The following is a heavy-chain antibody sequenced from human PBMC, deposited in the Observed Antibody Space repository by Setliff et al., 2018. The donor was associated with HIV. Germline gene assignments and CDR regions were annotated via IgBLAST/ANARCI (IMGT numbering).Heavy chain of an antibody. V-gene: IGHV3-21*01. J-gene: IGHJ1*01. CDR2: ISSSSSYI. D-gene: IGHD6-13*01. CDR1: GFTFSSYS. Sequence: GESLRLSCEASGFTFSSYSMNWVRQAPGKGLEWVSSISSSSSYIHYADSVKGRFTISRDNAKNSLYLQMNSLRAEDTAVYYCAREPSAAGPEYFQHWGQGTLVTVSS. CDR3: AREPSAAGPEYFQH.